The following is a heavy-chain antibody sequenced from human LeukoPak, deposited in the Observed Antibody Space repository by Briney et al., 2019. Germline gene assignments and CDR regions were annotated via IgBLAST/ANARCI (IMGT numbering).Heavy chain of an antibody. V-gene: IGHV4-59*01. CDR3: ARGMQQLYHFDS. Sequence: SEILSLTCVVSGGSISSYYWSWIRQPPGKGLEWIGYIYYSGSTNYNPSLKSRVTISVDTSKNQFSLKLSSVTAADTAVYYCARGMQQLYHFDSWGRGTLVTVSS. CDR1: GGSISSYY. D-gene: IGHD6-13*01. J-gene: IGHJ4*02. CDR2: IYYSGST.